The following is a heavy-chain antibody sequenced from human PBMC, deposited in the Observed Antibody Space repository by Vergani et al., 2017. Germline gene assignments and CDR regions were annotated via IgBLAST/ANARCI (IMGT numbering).Heavy chain of an antibody. Sequence: VQLVESGGGVVQPGGSLRLSCAASGFTFSTYAMTWVRQAPGKGLEWVSTISSDGGSTYYADSVKGRFTISRDNSKNTLSLQMNSLTAEDTAIYYCAGPQGTSAYYYGGFDYWDQGILVTVYS. CDR3: AGPQGTSAYYYGGFDY. V-gene: IGHV3-23*04. CDR2: ISSDGGST. D-gene: IGHD3-22*01. CDR1: GFTFSTYA. J-gene: IGHJ4*02.